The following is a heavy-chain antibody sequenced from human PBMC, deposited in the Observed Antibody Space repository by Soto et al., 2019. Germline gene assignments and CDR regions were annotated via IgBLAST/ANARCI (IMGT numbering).Heavy chain of an antibody. CDR2: INAGNGNT. J-gene: IGHJ4*02. Sequence: QVQLVQSGAEVKKPGASVKVSCKASGYTFTSYAMHWVRQAPGQRLEWMGWINAGNGNTKYSQKLQGRVTSTRDTSASTAYMELSSLRSEDTAVYYCARDRLDYDILTGYFSPFYFDYWGQGTLVTVSS. V-gene: IGHV1-3*01. D-gene: IGHD3-9*01. CDR1: GYTFTSYA. CDR3: ARDRLDYDILTGYFSPFYFDY.